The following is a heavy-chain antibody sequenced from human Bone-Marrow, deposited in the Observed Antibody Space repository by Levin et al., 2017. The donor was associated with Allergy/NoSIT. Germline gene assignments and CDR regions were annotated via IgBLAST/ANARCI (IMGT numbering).Heavy chain of an antibody. CDR2: ISSSGSTI. V-gene: IGHV3-48*03. CDR1: GFTFSSYE. CDR3: ASWYGLFVGFDY. D-gene: IGHD3-16*01. J-gene: IGHJ4*02. Sequence: GGSLRLSCAASGFTFSSYEMNWVRQAPGKGLEWVSYISSSGSTIYYADSVKGRFTISRDNAKNSLYLQMNSLRAEDTAVYYCASWYGLFVGFDYWGQGTLVTVSS.